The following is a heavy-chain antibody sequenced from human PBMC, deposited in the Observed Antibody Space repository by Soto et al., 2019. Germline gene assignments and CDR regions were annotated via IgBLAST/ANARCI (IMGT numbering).Heavy chain of an antibody. CDR2: MIPIFGTA. Sequence: EASVKVSCKASGGTFSSYAIXWVRQAPGQGLEWMGGMIPIFGTANYAQKFQGRVTITADESTSTAYMELSTLRSEDTAVYYCASVRGPQPEHYSCYYYYGMDVWGQGTTVTVSS. J-gene: IGHJ6*02. V-gene: IGHV1-69*13. CDR3: ASVRGPQPEHYSCYYYYGMDV. CDR1: GGTFSSYA. D-gene: IGHD2-15*01.